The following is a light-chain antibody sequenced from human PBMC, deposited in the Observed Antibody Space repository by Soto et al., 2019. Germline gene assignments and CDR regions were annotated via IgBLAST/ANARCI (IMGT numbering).Light chain of an antibody. CDR1: SSDVGGYNY. J-gene: IGLJ3*02. V-gene: IGLV2-14*01. CDR3: TSFTTTNIWV. Sequence: QSALTQPASVSGSPGQSITISCTGTSSDVGGYNYVSWYQQHPGKAPKLMIYEVSNRPSGVSSRFSGSKSGNTASLTISGLRTEDEADYYCTSFTTTNIWVFGGGTKVTVL. CDR2: EVS.